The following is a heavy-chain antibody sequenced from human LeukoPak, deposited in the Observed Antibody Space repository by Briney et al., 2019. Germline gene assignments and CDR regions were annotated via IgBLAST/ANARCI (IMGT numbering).Heavy chain of an antibody. Sequence: GASVKVSCKASGYTFTCYYMHWVRQAPGQGLEWMGIINPSGGSTSYAQKFQGRVTMTRDTSTSTVYMELSSLRSEDTAVYYCAIGWGPHGSGSYSPNYWGQGTLVTVSS. CDR2: INPSGGST. D-gene: IGHD3-10*01. CDR1: GYTFTCYY. J-gene: IGHJ4*02. V-gene: IGHV1-46*01. CDR3: AIGWGPHGSGSYSPNY.